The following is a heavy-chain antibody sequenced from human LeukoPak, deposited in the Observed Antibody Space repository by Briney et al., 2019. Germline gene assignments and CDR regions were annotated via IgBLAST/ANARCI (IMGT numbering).Heavy chain of an antibody. CDR3: ARAPLGGYDDNWAPWASGFDP. J-gene: IGHJ5*02. CDR2: IIPIFGTA. V-gene: IGHV1-69*13. D-gene: IGHD5-12*01. CDR1: GGTFSSYA. Sequence: GASVKVSCKASGGTFSSYAISWVRQAPGQGLEWMGGIIPIFGTANYAQKFQGRVTIAADESTSTAYMELSSLRSEDTAVYYCARAPLGGYDDNWAPWASGFDPWGQGTLVTVSS.